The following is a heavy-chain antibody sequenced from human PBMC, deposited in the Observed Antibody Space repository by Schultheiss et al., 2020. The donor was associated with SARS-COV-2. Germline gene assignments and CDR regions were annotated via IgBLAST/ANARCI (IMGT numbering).Heavy chain of an antibody. D-gene: IGHD2-8*01. J-gene: IGHJ6*02. Sequence: SETLSLTCTVSCGSVSSGSYYWSWIRQPPGKGLEWIGYIYYSGSTNYNPSLKSRVTISVDTSKNQFSLKLSSVTAADTAVYYCARTADIVLMVWNVWGQGTTVTVSS. CDR3: ARTADIVLMVWNV. CDR1: CGSVSSGSYY. CDR2: IYYSGST. V-gene: IGHV4-61*01.